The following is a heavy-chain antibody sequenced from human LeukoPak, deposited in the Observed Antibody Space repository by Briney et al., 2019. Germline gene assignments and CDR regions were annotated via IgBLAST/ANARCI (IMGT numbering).Heavy chain of an antibody. CDR1: GYTFTSSG. Sequence: ASVKVSCKASGYTFTSSGISWVRQAPGQEVEWMGGICAYKGNTNNVQKLQGRVTMTPDTSTSPAYMELRSLRSDDTAVYYCAREGGYCSSTSCPPRAYNWFDPWGHGTLVTVSS. D-gene: IGHD2-2*01. V-gene: IGHV1-18*01. CDR2: ICAYKGNT. CDR3: AREGGYCSSTSCPPRAYNWFDP. J-gene: IGHJ5*02.